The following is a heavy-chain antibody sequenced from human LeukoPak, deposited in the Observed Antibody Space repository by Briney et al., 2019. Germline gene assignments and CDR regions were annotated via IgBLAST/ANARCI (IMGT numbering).Heavy chain of an antibody. CDR2: INYSGST. CDR1: GASISSYY. V-gene: IGHV4-59*01. Sequence: SETLSLTCTVSGASISSYYWSWIRQPPGKGREWIGYINYSGSTNYSPSLTSRVTISVDTSKNQFSLKLNSVTAADTAVYYCAKGTSLYNFGPFDYWGQGTLVTVST. D-gene: IGHD5-18*01. CDR3: AKGTSLYNFGPFDY. J-gene: IGHJ4*02.